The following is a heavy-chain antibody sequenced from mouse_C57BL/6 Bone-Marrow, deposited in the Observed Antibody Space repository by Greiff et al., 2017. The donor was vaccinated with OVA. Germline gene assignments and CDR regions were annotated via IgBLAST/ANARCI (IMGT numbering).Heavy chain of an antibody. V-gene: IGHV5-6*01. J-gene: IGHJ4*01. CDR1: GFTFSSYG. D-gene: IGHD2-4*01. Sequence: EVQGVESGGDLVKPGGSLKLSCAASGFTFSSYGMSWVRQTPDKRLEWVATISSGGSYTYYPDSVKGRFTISRDNAKNTLYLQMSSLKSEDTAMYDCASYDYAYYYAMDYWGQGTSVTVSS. CDR2: ISSGGSYT. CDR3: ASYDYAYYYAMDY.